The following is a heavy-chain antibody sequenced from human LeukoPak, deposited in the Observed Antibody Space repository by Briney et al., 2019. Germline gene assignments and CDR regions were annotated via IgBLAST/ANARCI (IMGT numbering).Heavy chain of an antibody. CDR3: ARGLGCSGGSCYPGY. CDR2: INHSGST. V-gene: IGHV4-34*01. CDR1: GGSFSGYY. Sequence: SETLSLTCAVYGGSFSGYYWSWIRQPPGKGLEWIGEINHSGSTNYNPSHKSRVTISVDTSKNQFSLKLSSVTAADTAVYYCARGLGCSGGSCYPGYWGQGTLVTVSS. J-gene: IGHJ4*02. D-gene: IGHD2-15*01.